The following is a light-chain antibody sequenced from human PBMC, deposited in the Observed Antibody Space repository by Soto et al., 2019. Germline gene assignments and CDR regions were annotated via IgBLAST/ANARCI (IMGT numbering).Light chain of an antibody. Sequence: EIVMTQSPATLSLSPGESATLSCRASQSASSNLAWYQQKTGQAPRLLIYDESNRATGIPDRFSGSGSGTDLTLTISRLEPEDFAVYYCQKRTNSPLTCGGGTKVDIK. CDR1: QSASSN. CDR2: DES. J-gene: IGKJ4*01. CDR3: QKRTNSPLT. V-gene: IGKV3-11*01.